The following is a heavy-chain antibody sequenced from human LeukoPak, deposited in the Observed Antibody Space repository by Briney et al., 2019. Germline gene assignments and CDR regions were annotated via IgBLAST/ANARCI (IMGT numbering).Heavy chain of an antibody. J-gene: IGHJ4*02. CDR2: ISSSSSYI. CDR1: GFTFSSYS. Sequence: GGSLRLSCAASGFTFSSYSMNWVRQAPGKGLEWVSSISSSSSYIYYADSVKGRFTIPRDNAKNSLYLQMNSLRAEDTAVYYCARVSQVLAAADYWGQGTLVTVSS. V-gene: IGHV3-21*01. CDR3: ARVSQVLAAADY. D-gene: IGHD6-13*01.